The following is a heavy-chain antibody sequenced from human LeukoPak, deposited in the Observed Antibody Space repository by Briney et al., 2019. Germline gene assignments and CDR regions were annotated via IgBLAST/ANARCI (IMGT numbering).Heavy chain of an antibody. J-gene: IGHJ6*03. Sequence: PSETLSLTCAVSGDSIKDYYWSWIRQTPGRGLNLIGYIYSGSTNYNPSLKSRVTISVDTSKNQVSLKLRSVTAADTAVYYCARSAAYHNFWTGYYDALYYMDVWGKGTTVTVSS. CDR2: IYSGST. CDR1: GDSIKDYY. V-gene: IGHV4-59*01. D-gene: IGHD3/OR15-3a*01. CDR3: ARSAAYHNFWTGYYDALYYMDV.